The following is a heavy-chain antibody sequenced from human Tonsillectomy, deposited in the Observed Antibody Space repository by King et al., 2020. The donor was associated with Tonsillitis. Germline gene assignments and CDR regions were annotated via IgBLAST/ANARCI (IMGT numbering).Heavy chain of an antibody. CDR2: IYPGDSDT. J-gene: IGHJ4*02. CDR3: ARQCIAVAGDFDY. Sequence: QLVQSGAEVRKPGESLKISCKGSGYSFTNYWIGWVRQMPGKGLEWMGIIYPGDSDTRYSPSFQGQVTISADKSIMTAYLQWSSLKASDTAMYYCARQCIAVAGDFDYWGQGTLVTVSS. V-gene: IGHV5-51*01. D-gene: IGHD6-19*01. CDR1: GYSFTNYW.